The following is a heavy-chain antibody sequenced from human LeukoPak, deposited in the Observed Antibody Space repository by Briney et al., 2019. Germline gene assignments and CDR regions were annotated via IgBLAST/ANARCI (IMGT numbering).Heavy chain of an antibody. CDR1: GGSFSGYY. Sequence: SETLSLTCAVYGGSFSGYYWSWIRQPPGIGLEWIGEINHSGSANYNPSLKSRVTISVDMPKNQFSLKLASVTAADTAVYYCARGAYCTSINCYGFDYWGQGTQVTASS. V-gene: IGHV4-34*01. CDR2: INHSGSA. D-gene: IGHD2-2*01. J-gene: IGHJ4*02. CDR3: ARGAYCTSINCYGFDY.